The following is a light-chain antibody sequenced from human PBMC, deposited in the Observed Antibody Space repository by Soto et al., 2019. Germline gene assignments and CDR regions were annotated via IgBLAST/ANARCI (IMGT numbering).Light chain of an antibody. CDR3: QQYGSPWT. CDR2: GAS. V-gene: IGKV3-20*01. CDR1: QTIRSSY. J-gene: IGKJ1*01. Sequence: EIVLTQSPGTLSLSPEEIATLSCRASQTIRSSYLAWYQQKPGHAHRLLFFGASSRATGIPDRFGGSGSGTDFTLTISRLEPEDFAVYYCQQYGSPWTFGQGTKVDIK.